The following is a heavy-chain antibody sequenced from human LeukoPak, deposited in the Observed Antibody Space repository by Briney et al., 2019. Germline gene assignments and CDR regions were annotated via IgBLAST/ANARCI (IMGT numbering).Heavy chain of an antibody. J-gene: IGHJ3*02. V-gene: IGHV3-21*01. CDR2: ISNSSPNI. CDR3: ARSPFYGDYLDDCDI. CDR1: GFTFSNYN. D-gene: IGHD4-17*01. Sequence: GGSLRLSCAASGFTFSNYNMNWVRQAPGKGLEWVSSISNSSPNIYYADSVKGRFTISRDNAKNSLYLQMNSLRADDTAVYYCARSPFYGDYLDDCDIWGQGTMVTVSS.